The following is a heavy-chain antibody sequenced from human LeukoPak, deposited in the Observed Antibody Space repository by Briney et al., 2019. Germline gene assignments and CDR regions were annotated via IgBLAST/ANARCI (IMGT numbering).Heavy chain of an antibody. D-gene: IGHD3-16*02. CDR2: ITYDGSTK. V-gene: IGHV3-30*04. CDR1: GFTFAGYT. Sequence: GGSLRLSCAASGFTFAGYTMHWVRQAPGKGLEWATLITYDGSTKYYADSVKGRFTISRDNSKNTLYLQMNSLRAEDTAVYYCARVGSGYPDWGQGTLVTVSS. J-gene: IGHJ4*02. CDR3: ARVGSGYPD.